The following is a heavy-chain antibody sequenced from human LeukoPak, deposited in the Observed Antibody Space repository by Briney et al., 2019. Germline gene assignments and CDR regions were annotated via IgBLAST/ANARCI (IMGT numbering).Heavy chain of an antibody. D-gene: IGHD1-26*01. CDR3: ARDVVGDTIDY. CDR1: GFTFSSYW. CDR2: IKTDGSST. Sequence: GSLRLSCAASGFTFSSYWMHWVRQAPGKGLVWVSRIKTDGSSTSYADSVKGRFTISRDNAKNTLYLQMNSLRPEDTAVYYCARDVVGDTIDYWGQGTQVTVSS. J-gene: IGHJ4*02. V-gene: IGHV3-74*01.